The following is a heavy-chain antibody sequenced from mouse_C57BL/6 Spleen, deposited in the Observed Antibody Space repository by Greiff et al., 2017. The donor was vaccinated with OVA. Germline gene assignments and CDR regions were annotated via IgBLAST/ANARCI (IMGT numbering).Heavy chain of an antibody. CDR3: ARHEDGRPGALYAMDY. V-gene: IGHV1-62-2*01. J-gene: IGHJ4*01. Sequence: VQLQQSGAELVKPGASVKLSCKASGYTFTEYTIHWVKQRSGQGLEWIGWFYPGSGSIKYNEKFKDKATLTADKSSSTVYMELSRLTAEDSAVYFCARHEDGRPGALYAMDYWGQGTSVTVSS. CDR1: GYTFTEYT. D-gene: IGHD3-1*01. CDR2: FYPGSGSI.